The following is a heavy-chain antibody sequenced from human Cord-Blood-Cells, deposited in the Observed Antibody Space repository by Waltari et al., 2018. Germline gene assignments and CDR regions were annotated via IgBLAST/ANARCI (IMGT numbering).Heavy chain of an antibody. D-gene: IGHD5-18*01. V-gene: IGHV1-69*01. CDR1: GGTVSSYA. J-gene: IGHJ3*02. CDR2: IIPIFGTA. Sequence: QVQLVQSGAEVKKPGSSVKVSCKASGGTVSSYAISWVRQAPGQGLEWMGGIIPIFGTANYAQKFQGRVTITADESTSTAYMELSSLRSEDTAVYYCARVPTSYSYGSVAFDIWGQGTMVTVSS. CDR3: ARVPTSYSYGSVAFDI.